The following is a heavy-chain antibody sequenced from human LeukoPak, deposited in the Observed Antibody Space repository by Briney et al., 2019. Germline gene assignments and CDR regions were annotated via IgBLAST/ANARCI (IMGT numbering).Heavy chain of an antibody. D-gene: IGHD3-22*01. J-gene: IGHJ3*02. Sequence: SETLSLTCAVYGQSFSGSYWSWIRQPPGKGLEWIGEFNYSGGTNYNPSLKSRVTISVDTSKNQFSLKLSSVTAADTAVYYCARGGNDSSGYYDAFDIWGQGTMVTVSS. CDR2: FNYSGGT. CDR3: ARGGNDSSGYYDAFDI. CDR1: GQSFSGSY. V-gene: IGHV4-34*01.